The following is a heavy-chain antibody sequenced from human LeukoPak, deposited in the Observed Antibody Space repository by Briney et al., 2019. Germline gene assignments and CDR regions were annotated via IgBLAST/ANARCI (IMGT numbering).Heavy chain of an antibody. CDR2: MYYSGST. Sequence: SETLSLTCTVSGGAISSSINYCGWIRQPPGKGLEWIGSMYYSGSTYYNPSLKSRVTISVDTSKNQFSLKLSSVTAADTAVYYCARGYNGDFDYWGQGTLVTVSS. CDR1: GGAISSSINY. D-gene: IGHD5-24*01. V-gene: IGHV4-39*07. J-gene: IGHJ4*02. CDR3: ARGYNGDFDY.